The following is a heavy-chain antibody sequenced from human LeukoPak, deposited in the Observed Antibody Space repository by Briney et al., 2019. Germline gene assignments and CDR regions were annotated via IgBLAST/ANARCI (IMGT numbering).Heavy chain of an antibody. V-gene: IGHV3-21*01. CDR1: GFTFSSFS. CDR3: ATDVRDEYSSGWYPIGY. CDR2: ISSGSRYT. D-gene: IGHD6-19*01. Sequence: GGSLRLSCAASGFTFSSFSMNWVRQAPGKGLEWVSSISSGSRYTYYADSVKGRFTISRDNAKNSLYLQMNSLRAEDTAVYYCATDVRDEYSSGWYPIGYWGQGTLVTVSS. J-gene: IGHJ4*02.